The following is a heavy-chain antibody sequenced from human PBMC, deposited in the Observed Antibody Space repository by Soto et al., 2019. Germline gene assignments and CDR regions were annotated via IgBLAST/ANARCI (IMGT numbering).Heavy chain of an antibody. V-gene: IGHV3-48*03. CDR3: ATLGGELANYYYGMDV. D-gene: IGHD1-26*01. J-gene: IGHJ6*02. CDR2: ISSSGSTI. Sequence: EVQLVESGGGLVQPGGSLRLSCAASGFTFSSYEMNWVRQAPGKGLEWVSYISSSGSTIYYADSVKGRFTISRDNAKNSLYRQMNGLGAEDTAVYYCATLGGELANYYYGMDVWGQGTTVTVSS. CDR1: GFTFSSYE.